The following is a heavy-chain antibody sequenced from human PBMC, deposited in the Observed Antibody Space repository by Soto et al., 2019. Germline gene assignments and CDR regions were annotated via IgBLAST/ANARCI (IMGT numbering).Heavy chain of an antibody. Sequence: ASVKVSCKVSGYTLTELSMHWGRQAPGKGLEWMGGFDPEDGETIYSKKFQGRVTMTEDTSTDTAYMELSSLRSEDTAVYYCATAFMGLTDYWGQGTLVTVSS. V-gene: IGHV1-24*01. CDR3: ATAFMGLTDY. D-gene: IGHD3-10*01. J-gene: IGHJ4*02. CDR1: GYTLTELS. CDR2: FDPEDGET.